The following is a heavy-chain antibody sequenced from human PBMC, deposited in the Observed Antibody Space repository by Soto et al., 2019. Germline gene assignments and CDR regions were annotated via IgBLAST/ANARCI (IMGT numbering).Heavy chain of an antibody. V-gene: IGHV3-23*01. Sequence: GGSLRLSCAASGFSFGSYAMSWVRQAPGRGLEWISTVSGSGGSTSYADSVKDRFTLSRDNSKNTVDLQMTSLRAEDTAHYYCAKATLFGGVVIPFYYSMDVWGQGTTVTVSS. D-gene: IGHD3-16*02. CDR1: GFSFGSYA. CDR2: VSGSGGST. CDR3: AKATLFGGVVIPFYYSMDV. J-gene: IGHJ6*02.